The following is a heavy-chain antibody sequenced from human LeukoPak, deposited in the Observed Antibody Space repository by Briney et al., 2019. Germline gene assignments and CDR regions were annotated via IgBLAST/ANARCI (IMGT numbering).Heavy chain of an antibody. D-gene: IGHD3-22*01. CDR2: IYYSGNT. J-gene: IGHJ3*02. V-gene: IGHV4-59*01. CDR3: AGEDYFDSSGYASWRFDI. Sequence: PSETLSLTCTVSGGSISSYYWSWIRQPPGKGLEWIGHIYYSGNTIYNPSLKSRVTISVDTSKNQFSLKLTSVTTADTAVYCCAGEDYFDSSGYASWRFDIWGQGTMVTVSS. CDR1: GGSISSYY.